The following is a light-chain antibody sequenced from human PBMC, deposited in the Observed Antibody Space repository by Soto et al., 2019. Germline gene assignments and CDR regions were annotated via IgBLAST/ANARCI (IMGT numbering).Light chain of an antibody. Sequence: EIVLTQSPATLSLSPGERATLSCGASQSVSSFYLAWYQQKPGLAPRLLMYDVSNRAAGTPDRFSGGGSGTDFTLTISELEPEDFAVYYCQQVASSLTFGGGTRVEI. V-gene: IGKV3D-20*01. CDR3: QQVASSLT. CDR1: QSVSSFY. J-gene: IGKJ4*02. CDR2: DVS.